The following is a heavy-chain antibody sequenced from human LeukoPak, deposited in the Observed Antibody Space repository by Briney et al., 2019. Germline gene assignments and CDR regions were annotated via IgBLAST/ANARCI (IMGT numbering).Heavy chain of an antibody. CDR3: AKTRPYFDSREFDY. V-gene: IGHV3-23*01. CDR2: ISGSGDST. Sequence: GGPLRLSCAASGYTFSSYAMSWVRQAPGKGLECVSAISGSGDSTYYADSVKGRFTISRDNSKNTLYLQMNSLRAEDTAVYYCAKTRPYFDSREFDYWGQGTLVTVSS. J-gene: IGHJ4*02. D-gene: IGHD3-22*01. CDR1: GYTFSSYA.